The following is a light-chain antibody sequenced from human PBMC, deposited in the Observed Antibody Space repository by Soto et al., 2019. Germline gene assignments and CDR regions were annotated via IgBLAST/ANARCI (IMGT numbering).Light chain of an antibody. CDR3: QQSYSFRT. Sequence: DIQLIQSPSSLSASVGDRVTITCRASQSISRHLHWYQQNPGKAPKLLIYAASSLQSGVPSRFSGSGSGTDFTLTISSLQPEDFATYYCQQSYSFRTFGQGTKVEIK. CDR2: AAS. V-gene: IGKV1-39*01. J-gene: IGKJ1*01. CDR1: QSISRH.